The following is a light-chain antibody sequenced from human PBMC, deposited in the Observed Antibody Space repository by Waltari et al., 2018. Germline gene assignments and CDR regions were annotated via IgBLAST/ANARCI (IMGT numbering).Light chain of an antibody. CDR1: QSVSRT. CDR2: DAS. J-gene: IGKJ1*01. CDR3: QKYGTLPAT. V-gene: IGKV3-20*01. Sequence: EIVLTQSPGNLSLSPGERATLSCRASQSVSRTLAWYQQKPGQAPRLLIYDASSRAAGIPDRFSGSGSGTDFSLTISRLEPEDFGVYYCQKYGTLPATFGQGTKVEI.